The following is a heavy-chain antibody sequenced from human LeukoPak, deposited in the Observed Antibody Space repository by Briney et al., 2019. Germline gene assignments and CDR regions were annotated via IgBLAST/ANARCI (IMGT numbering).Heavy chain of an antibody. CDR3: ARGADYDIWNWFDP. Sequence: ASVKVSCKASGYTFTSYGISWVRQAPGQGLEWMGWISAYNGNTNYARKLQGRVTMTTDTSTSTAYMELRSLRSDDTAVYYCARGADYDIWNWFDPWGQGTLVTVSS. CDR2: ISAYNGNT. J-gene: IGHJ5*02. V-gene: IGHV1-18*01. D-gene: IGHD3-9*01. CDR1: GYTFTSYG.